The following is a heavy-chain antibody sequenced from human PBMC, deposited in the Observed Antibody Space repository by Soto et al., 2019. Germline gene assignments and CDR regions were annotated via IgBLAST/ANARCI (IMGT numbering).Heavy chain of an antibody. CDR1: GYTFTSYY. Sequence: QVQLVQSGAEVKKPGASVKVSCKASGYTFTSYYMHWVRQAPGQGLEWMGIINPSGGSTSYAQKFQGRVTMTRDTSTSTVYMELSSLRSEDTAVYYCAGGGGYSYGYYYYMDVWGKGTTVTVSS. J-gene: IGHJ6*03. V-gene: IGHV1-46*03. D-gene: IGHD5-18*01. CDR3: AGGGGYSYGYYYYMDV. CDR2: INPSGGST.